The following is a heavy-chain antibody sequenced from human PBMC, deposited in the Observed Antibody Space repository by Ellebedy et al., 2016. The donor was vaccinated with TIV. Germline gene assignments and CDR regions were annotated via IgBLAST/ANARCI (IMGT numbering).Heavy chain of an antibody. CDR2: IHPGDSET. Sequence: GESLKISXQGSGYTFTNFWIGWVRQRPGKGLEWMGIIHPGDSETRSSPSLEGHVTISADKSISTAYLQWSSLKASDTAMYYCARTPYYGMDVWGQGTTVTVSS. J-gene: IGHJ6*02. CDR1: GYTFTNFW. CDR3: ARTPYYGMDV. V-gene: IGHV5-51*01.